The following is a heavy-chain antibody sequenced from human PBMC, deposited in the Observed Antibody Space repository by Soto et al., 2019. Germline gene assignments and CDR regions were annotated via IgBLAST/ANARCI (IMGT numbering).Heavy chain of an antibody. CDR1: GFTFSSYS. V-gene: IGHV3-21*01. J-gene: IGHJ5*02. Sequence: GGSLRLSCAASGFTFSSYSMNWVRQAPGKGLEWVSSISSSSSYIYYADSVKGRFTISRDNAKNPLYLQMNSLRAEDTAVYYCARLTPPGAGWFDPWGQGTLVTVSS. CDR3: ARLTPPGAGWFDP. CDR2: ISSSSSYI.